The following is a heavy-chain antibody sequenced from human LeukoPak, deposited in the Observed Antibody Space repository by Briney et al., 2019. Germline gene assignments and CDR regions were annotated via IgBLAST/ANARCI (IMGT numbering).Heavy chain of an antibody. CDR2: INPSGGST. J-gene: IGHJ6*03. D-gene: IGHD3-10*01. Sequence: GASVKVSCKASGYTFTSYYMHWVRQAPGQGLEWMGIINPSGGSTSYAQKFQGRVTMTRDTSTSTVYMELSSLRSEDTAVYYCARDEVLWFGESRVDYYMDVWGKGTTVTISS. V-gene: IGHV1-46*01. CDR1: GYTFTSYY. CDR3: ARDEVLWFGESRVDYYMDV.